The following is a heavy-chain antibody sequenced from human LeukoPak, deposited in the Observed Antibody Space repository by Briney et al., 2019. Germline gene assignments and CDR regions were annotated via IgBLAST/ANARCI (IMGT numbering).Heavy chain of an antibody. V-gene: IGHV4-4*07. Sequence: PSETLSLTCTVSGDSIGSYYWSWIRQSAGKGLEWIGRIYSSGTTDYNPSLKSRATMSVDTSKNQFSLKLNSVTAADTAVYYCASKAHADVWGQGTLVTVSS. CDR1: GDSIGSYY. J-gene: IGHJ4*02. CDR3: ASKAHADV. CDR2: IYSSGTT. D-gene: IGHD1-26*01.